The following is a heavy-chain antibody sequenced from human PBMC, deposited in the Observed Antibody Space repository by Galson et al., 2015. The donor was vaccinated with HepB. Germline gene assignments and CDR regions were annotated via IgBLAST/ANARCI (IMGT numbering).Heavy chain of an antibody. CDR1: GFTFSSYA. CDR2: IPYDGSNK. D-gene: IGHD2-21*02. Sequence: SLRLSCAASGFTFSSYAMHWVRQAPGKGLEWVAVIPYDGSNKYYADSVKGRFTISRDSSKNTLYLQMNSLRAEDTAVYYCARDHGVVTPENASDIWGQGTMVTVSS. CDR3: ARDHGVVTPENASDI. V-gene: IGHV3-30-3*01. J-gene: IGHJ3*02.